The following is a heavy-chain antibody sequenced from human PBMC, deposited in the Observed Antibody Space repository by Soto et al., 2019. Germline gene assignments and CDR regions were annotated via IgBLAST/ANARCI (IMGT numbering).Heavy chain of an antibody. CDR2: ISAHNGNT. V-gene: IGHV1-18*04. Sequence: ASVKVSCKASGYMFTNYGISWVRQAPGQGLHWMGWISAHNGNTNYAYNLRGRVTMTIDTSTSTAYMELRSLRYDDTGMYWCAIDWQLQPWGQGTLGTVSP. J-gene: IGHJ5*02. D-gene: IGHD1-7*01. CDR1: GYMFTNYG. CDR3: AIDWQLQP.